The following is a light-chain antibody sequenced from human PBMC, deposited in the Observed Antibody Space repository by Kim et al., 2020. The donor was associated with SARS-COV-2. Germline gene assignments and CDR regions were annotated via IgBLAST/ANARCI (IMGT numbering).Light chain of an antibody. CDR3: HQSARAPLT. CDR1: QSVGNNY. J-gene: IGKJ4*01. V-gene: IGKV3-20*01. Sequence: SPEERTTHSCRRSQSVGNNYLHWCRQKPGQAPTLLIYNVYIRATGIPERFSGSGSGTNFTLTVSRLEPEDFAVYFCHQSARAPLTFGGGTKVDIK. CDR2: NVY.